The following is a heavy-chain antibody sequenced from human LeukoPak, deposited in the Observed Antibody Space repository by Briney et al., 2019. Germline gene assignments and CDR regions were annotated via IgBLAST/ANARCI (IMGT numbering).Heavy chain of an antibody. CDR3: AKDRVVRGVMGAGGY. J-gene: IGHJ4*02. CDR1: GFTFSSYA. V-gene: IGHV3-23*01. D-gene: IGHD3-10*01. CDR2: ISGSGGDT. Sequence: PGGPLRLSCAASGFTFSSYAMSWVRQAPGKGLEWVSAISGSGGDTYYADSVKGRFTISRDNSKNTLYLQMNSLRAEDTAVYYCAKDRVVRGVMGAGGYWGQGTLVTVSS.